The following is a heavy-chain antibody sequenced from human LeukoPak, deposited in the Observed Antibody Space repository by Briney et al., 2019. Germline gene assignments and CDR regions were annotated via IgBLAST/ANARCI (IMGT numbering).Heavy chain of an antibody. J-gene: IGHJ6*02. CDR3: ARLSSNGMDV. CDR2: IWYDGSDN. V-gene: IGHV3-33*01. Sequence: PGGSLRLSCAASGFTFSNYGMHWVRQAPGKGLEWVAVIWYDGSDNFYADSVKGRFTISRDDSKNTLYLQMNSLRAEDTAVYFCARLSSNGMDVWGQGTTVTVSS. CDR1: GFTFSNYG. D-gene: IGHD2-2*01.